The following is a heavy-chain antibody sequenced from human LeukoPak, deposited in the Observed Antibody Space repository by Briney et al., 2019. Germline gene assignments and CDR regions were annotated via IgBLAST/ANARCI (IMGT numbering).Heavy chain of an antibody. CDR1: GGTFSSYA. Sequence: ASVKVSCKASGGTFSSYAISWVRQAPGPGLEWMGGIIPIFGTANYAQKFQGRVTITADESTSTAYMELSSLRSEDTAVYYCAREGAGDTAMVTGGEYYYYGMDVWGQGTTVTVSS. V-gene: IGHV1-69*13. CDR3: AREGAGDTAMVTGGEYYYYGMDV. J-gene: IGHJ6*02. D-gene: IGHD5-18*01. CDR2: IIPIFGTA.